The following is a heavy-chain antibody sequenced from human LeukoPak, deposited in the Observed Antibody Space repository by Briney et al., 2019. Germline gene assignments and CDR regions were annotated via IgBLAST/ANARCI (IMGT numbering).Heavy chain of an antibody. CDR3: ARSAPYDSSGYASDY. J-gene: IGHJ4*02. CDR1: RFTFSSYE. V-gene: IGHV3-48*03. D-gene: IGHD3-22*01. CDR2: TSSSGSTI. Sequence: PGGSLRLSCAASRFTFSSYEMNWVRQAPGKGREWVSYTSSSGSTIYYADSVKGRFTISRGNSKNTLYLQRNSLRAEETAVYYCARSAPYDSSGYASDYWGQGTLVTVSS.